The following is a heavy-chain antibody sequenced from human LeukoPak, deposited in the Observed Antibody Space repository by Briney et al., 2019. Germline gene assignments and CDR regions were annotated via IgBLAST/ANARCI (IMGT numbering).Heavy chain of an antibody. J-gene: IGHJ5*02. V-gene: IGHV4-39*01. D-gene: IGHD3-10*01. Sequence: PSETLSLTCTVSGGSISSVSYYWGWIRQPPGRGLEWIGSIYYSGSTYYNASLTSRVTISVDTSKNQFSLNLSSVTAADTAVYYCARRQPPQVLWLGDLGWFDPWGQGTLVTVSS. CDR2: IYYSGST. CDR3: ARRQPPQVLWLGDLGWFDP. CDR1: GGSISSVSYY.